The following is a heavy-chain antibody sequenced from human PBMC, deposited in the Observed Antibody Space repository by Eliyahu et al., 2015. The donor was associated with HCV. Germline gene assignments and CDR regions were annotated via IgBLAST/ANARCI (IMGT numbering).Heavy chain of an antibody. J-gene: IGHJ4*02. CDR1: GFXXXSYS. Sequence: EVQLVESGGGLVKPGGSLRLSCAASGFXXXSYSMXWVXQAPGKGLEWVSSISSSSSYIYYADSVKGRFTISRDNAKNSLYLQMNSLRAEDTAVYYCARGGVVAAATPGDYWGQGTLVTVSS. D-gene: IGHD6-13*01. CDR3: ARGGVVAAATPGDY. V-gene: IGHV3-21*01. CDR2: ISSSSSYI.